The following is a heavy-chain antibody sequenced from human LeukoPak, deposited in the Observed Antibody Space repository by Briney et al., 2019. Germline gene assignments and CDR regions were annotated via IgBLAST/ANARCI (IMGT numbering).Heavy chain of an antibody. V-gene: IGHV3-49*04. CDR2: IRSKAYGGTT. J-gene: IGHJ6*02. Sequence: GGSLRLSCAASGFTFSSYWMSWVRQAPGKGLEWVGFIRSKAYGGTTEYAASVKGRFTISRDDSKSIAYLQMNSLKTEDTAVYYCTTQDYYYGMDVWGQGTTVTVSS. CDR1: GFTFSSYW. CDR3: TTQDYYYGMDV.